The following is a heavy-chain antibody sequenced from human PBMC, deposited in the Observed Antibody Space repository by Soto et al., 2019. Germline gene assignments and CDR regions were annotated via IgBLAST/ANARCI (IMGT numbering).Heavy chain of an antibody. D-gene: IGHD6-19*01. Sequence: PGGSLRLSCAASGFTFSDYAMHWVRQAPGKGLEWVAVISYDGDNKYYAESVKGRFTISRDNSWSTVYLQMNSLRVEDTAVYYCTRDRRDQWLVEGHWGQGTLVTVSS. V-gene: IGHV3-30-3*01. J-gene: IGHJ4*02. CDR1: GFTFSDYA. CDR3: TRDRRDQWLVEGH. CDR2: ISYDGDNK.